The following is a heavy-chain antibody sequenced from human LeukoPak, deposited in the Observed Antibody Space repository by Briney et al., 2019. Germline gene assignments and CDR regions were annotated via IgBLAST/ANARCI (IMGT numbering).Heavy chain of an antibody. D-gene: IGHD3-22*01. CDR2: ISSSSSTI. CDR1: GFTFSSYS. V-gene: IGHV3-48*01. CDR3: ARAAFSYYYDSSGSGGSNWFDP. Sequence: GGSLRLSCAASGFTFSSYSMNWVRQAPGKGLEWVSYISSSSSTIYYADSVKGRFTISRDNAKNSLYLHMNSLRAEDTAVYYCARAAFSYYYDSSGSGGSNWFDPWGQGTLVTVSS. J-gene: IGHJ5*02.